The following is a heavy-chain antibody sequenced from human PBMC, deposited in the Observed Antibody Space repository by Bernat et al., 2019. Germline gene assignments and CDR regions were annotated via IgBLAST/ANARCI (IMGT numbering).Heavy chain of an antibody. CDR3: AKNPYYYDSSGYFDC. CDR1: GFTFSSYA. CDR2: ISHDGSNK. J-gene: IGHJ4*02. V-gene: IGHV3-30-3*02. Sequence: QVDLVESGGGVVQPGRSLRLSCAASGFTFSSYALHWVRQAPGKGLEWVAVISHDGSNKYYADSAKGRFTISRDNSKNTLYLQMNSLRAEDTAVYYCAKNPYYYDSSGYFDCWGQGTLVTVSS. D-gene: IGHD3-22*01.